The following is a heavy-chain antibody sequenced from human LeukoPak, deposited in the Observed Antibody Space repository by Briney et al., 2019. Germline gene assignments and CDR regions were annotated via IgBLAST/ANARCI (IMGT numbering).Heavy chain of an antibody. V-gene: IGHV1-2*02. D-gene: IGHD4-11*01. CDR3: ATSTVRLKKFDY. CDR1: GYTFSDYG. J-gene: IGHJ4*02. CDR2: INPNSGGT. Sequence: ASVKVSCKASGYTFSDYGIMWVRQAPGQGLEWMGWINPNSGGTNYAQKFQGRVTMTRDTSISTAYMDLSRLRSEDTAVYYCATSTVRLKKFDYWGQGTLVTVSS.